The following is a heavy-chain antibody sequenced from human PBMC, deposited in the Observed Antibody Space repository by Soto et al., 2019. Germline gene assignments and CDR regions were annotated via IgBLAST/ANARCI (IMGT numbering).Heavy chain of an antibody. D-gene: IGHD2-2*01. CDR3: AKEGGMGYCSSTSCPNSY. J-gene: IGHJ4*02. CDR2: ISGSGGST. CDR1: GFTFSSYA. V-gene: IGHV3-23*01. Sequence: HPGGSLRLSCAASGFTFSSYAMSWVRQAPGKGLEWVSAISGSGGSTYYADSVKGRFTISRDNSKNTLYLQMNSLRAEDTAVYYCAKEGGMGYCSSTSCPNSYWGQGTLVTVSS.